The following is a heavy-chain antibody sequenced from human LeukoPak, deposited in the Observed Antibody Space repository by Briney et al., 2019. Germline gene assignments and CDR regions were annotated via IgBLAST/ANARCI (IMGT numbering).Heavy chain of an antibody. CDR2: ISGSGGST. V-gene: IGHV3-23*01. CDR1: GFTFSSYA. Sequence: SGGSLRLSCAASGFTFSSYAMSWVRQAPGKGLEWVSAISGSGGSTYYADSVKGRFTISRDNSKNTLYLQMNSLRAEDAAVYYCAKGMGIAAAGTGYWGQGTLVTVSS. CDR3: AKGMGIAAAGTGY. J-gene: IGHJ4*02. D-gene: IGHD6-13*01.